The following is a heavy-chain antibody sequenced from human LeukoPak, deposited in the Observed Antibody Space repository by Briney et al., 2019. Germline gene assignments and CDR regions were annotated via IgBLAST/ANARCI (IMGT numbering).Heavy chain of an antibody. J-gene: IGHJ3*02. Sequence: SVTVSCRASGGTFSSYAISWARQAPGQGLEWMGGIIPIFGTANYAQKFQGRVTITADESASTAYIELSSLRSEDTAVYYCARGQGYDAFDIWGQGTMVTVSS. CDR3: ARGQGYDAFDI. D-gene: IGHD6-13*01. V-gene: IGHV1-69*13. CDR1: GGTFSSYA. CDR2: IIPIFGTA.